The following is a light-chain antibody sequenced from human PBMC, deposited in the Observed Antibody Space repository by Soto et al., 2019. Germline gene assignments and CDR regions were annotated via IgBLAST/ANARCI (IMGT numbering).Light chain of an antibody. V-gene: IGKV3-11*01. Sequence: EIVLTQSPATPSLSPGERATLSCRASQSVSSSLAWYQQKPGQTPRLLIYDVSNRATGIPARFSGSGSGTDFSITVSSLEPEDFAVYYCQQRSNWPLTFGGGTKVEI. CDR2: DVS. J-gene: IGKJ4*01. CDR3: QQRSNWPLT. CDR1: QSVSSS.